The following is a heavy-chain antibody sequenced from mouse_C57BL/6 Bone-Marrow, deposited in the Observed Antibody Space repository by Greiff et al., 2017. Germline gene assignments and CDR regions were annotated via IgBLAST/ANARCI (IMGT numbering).Heavy chain of an antibody. J-gene: IGHJ4*01. CDR2: IYPRSGNT. CDR1: GYTFTSYG. D-gene: IGHD1-1*01. V-gene: IGHV1-81*01. CDR3: ARTIYYYGSSYDYAMDY. Sequence: QVQLKQSGAELARPGASVKLSCKASGYTFTSYGISWVKQRTGQGLEWIGEIYPRSGNTYYNEQFKGKATLTADKSSSTAYMELRSLTSEDSAVYFCARTIYYYGSSYDYAMDYWGQGTSVTVSS.